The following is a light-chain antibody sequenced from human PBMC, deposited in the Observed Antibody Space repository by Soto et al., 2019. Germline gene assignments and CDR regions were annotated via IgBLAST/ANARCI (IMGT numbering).Light chain of an antibody. J-gene: IGKJ2*01. V-gene: IGKV3-15*01. CDR3: QQYNNWLYT. CDR1: QSVSSS. CDR2: GAS. Sequence: EIVMTQSPATLSVSPGERATLSCRASQSVSSSLAWYQQKPSQAPRLLFYGASARATGVPARFSGSGSGTEFTLTISSLQSEDLAVYYCQQYNNWLYTFGQGTKLEIK.